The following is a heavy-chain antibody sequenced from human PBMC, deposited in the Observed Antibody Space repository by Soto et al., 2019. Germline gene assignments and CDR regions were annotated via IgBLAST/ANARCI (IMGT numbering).Heavy chain of an antibody. V-gene: IGHV4-31*03. CDR1: GGSISSGGYY. Sequence: QVQLQESGPGLVKPSQTLSLTCTVSGGSISSGGYYWSWIRQHPGKGLEWIGYIYYSGSTYYNPSLKSRVTISVDTSNNQFSLKLSSVTAADTAVDYCARVFSDSSSFFDPWGQGTLVTVSS. J-gene: IGHJ5*02. CDR3: ARVFSDSSSFFDP. CDR2: IYYSGST. D-gene: IGHD6-13*01.